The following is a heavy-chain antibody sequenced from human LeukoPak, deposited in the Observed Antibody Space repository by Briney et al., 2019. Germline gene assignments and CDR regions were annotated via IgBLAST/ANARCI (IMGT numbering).Heavy chain of an antibody. CDR3: ARDPVGSWYDPTMDGPGSFDY. Sequence: PGGSLRLSCAASGFTFSSYEMNWVRQAPGKGLEWVSYISSSGSTIYYADSVKGRFTISRDNAKNSLYLQMNSLRAEDTAVYYCARDPVGSWYDPTMDGPGSFDYWGQGTLVTVSS. D-gene: IGHD6-13*01. J-gene: IGHJ4*02. CDR2: ISSSGSTI. V-gene: IGHV3-48*03. CDR1: GFTFSSYE.